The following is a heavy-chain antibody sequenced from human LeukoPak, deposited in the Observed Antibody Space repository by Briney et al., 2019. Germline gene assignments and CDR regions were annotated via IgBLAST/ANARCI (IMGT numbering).Heavy chain of an antibody. D-gene: IGHD2-15*01. V-gene: IGHV3-21*05. J-gene: IGHJ3*02. CDR1: GYIFSSYS. Sequence: GGSLRLSCAASGYIFSSYSLTWVRQAPGKGLEWIAYIGSSGNYIHYSDSVRGRFTISRDNAENSMTLQMRSLRAEDTAVYYCASETPGPYCSGGSCYSDAFDIWGQGTMVTVSS. CDR2: IGSSGNYI. CDR3: ASETPGPYCSGGSCYSDAFDI.